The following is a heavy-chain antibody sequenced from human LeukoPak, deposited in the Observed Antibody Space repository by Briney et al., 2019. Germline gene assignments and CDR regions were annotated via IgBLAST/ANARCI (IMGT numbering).Heavy chain of an antibody. D-gene: IGHD5-12*01. CDR1: GFTFSSYA. Sequence: GGSLRLSCAAPGFTFSSYAMHWVRQAPGKGLEYVSAISSNGGSTYYANSVKGRFTISRDNSKNTLYLQMGSLRAEDMAVYYCARDSRTSQWLRETRWSDPWGQGTLVTVSS. V-gene: IGHV3-64*01. CDR2: ISSNGGST. CDR3: ARDSRTSQWLRETRWSDP. J-gene: IGHJ5*02.